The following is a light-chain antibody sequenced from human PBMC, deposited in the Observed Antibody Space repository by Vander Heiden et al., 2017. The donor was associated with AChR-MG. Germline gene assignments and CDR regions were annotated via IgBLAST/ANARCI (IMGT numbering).Light chain of an antibody. CDR1: TSDVGAYDY. CDR2: DVT. CDR3: SSFSTGSTDVV. J-gene: IGLJ2*01. V-gene: IGLV2-14*03. Sequence: QPALTQPASVSRSPGQSITISCTGTTSDVGAYDYVAWYQHHPGEAPKLMIFDVTKRPSGISDRFSGSKSGNTASLTISGLQAEDEADYYCSSFSTGSTDVVFGGGTKVTVL.